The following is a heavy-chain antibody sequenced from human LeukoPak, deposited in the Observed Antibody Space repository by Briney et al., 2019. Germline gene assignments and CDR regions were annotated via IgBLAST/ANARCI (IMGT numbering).Heavy chain of an antibody. CDR2: IIPIFGTA. CDR3: ASNTIRFLERYYYYYMDV. V-gene: IGHV1-69*05. J-gene: IGHJ6*03. CDR1: GGTFSSYA. D-gene: IGHD3-3*01. Sequence: SVKVSCKASGGTFSSYAISWVRQAPGQGPEWMGGIIPIFGTANYAQKFQGRVTITTDESTSTAYMELSSLRSEDTAVYYCASNTIRFLERYYYYYMDVWGEGTTVTVSS.